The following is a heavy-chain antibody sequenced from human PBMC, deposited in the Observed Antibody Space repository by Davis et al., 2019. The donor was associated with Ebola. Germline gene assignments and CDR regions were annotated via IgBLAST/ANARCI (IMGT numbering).Heavy chain of an antibody. J-gene: IGHJ6*02. Sequence: ASVKVSCKASGYTFTSYYMHWVRQAPGQGLEWMGWISAYNGNTNYAQKLQGRVTMTTDTSTSTVYMELSSLRSEDTAVYYCARDPYSGYDYYYYGMDVWGQGTTVTVSS. CDR2: ISAYNGNT. CDR3: ARDPYSGYDYYYYGMDV. CDR1: GYTFTSYY. D-gene: IGHD5-12*01. V-gene: IGHV1-18*04.